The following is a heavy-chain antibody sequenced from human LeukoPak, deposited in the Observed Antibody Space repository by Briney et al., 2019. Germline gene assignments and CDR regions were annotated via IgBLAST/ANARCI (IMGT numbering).Heavy chain of an antibody. CDR2: INSDGSST. Sequence: GGSLRLSGAASGFTFSSYWMHWVRQAPGKGLVWVSRINSDGSSTSSADALKGRFTISRDNAKNTLYLQMNSLRAEGTGVYYCARGRGSGYYFDYWGQGTLVTVSS. CDR3: ARGRGSGYYFDY. J-gene: IGHJ4*02. CDR1: GFTFSSYW. V-gene: IGHV3-74*01. D-gene: IGHD3-22*01.